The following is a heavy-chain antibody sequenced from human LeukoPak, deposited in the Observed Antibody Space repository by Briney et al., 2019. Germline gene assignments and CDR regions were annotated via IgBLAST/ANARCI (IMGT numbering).Heavy chain of an antibody. CDR3: ANDYLLQQLILEGWFDP. D-gene: IGHD6-13*01. CDR2: ISGSGGTT. J-gene: IGHJ5*02. CDR1: GFTFSNYA. V-gene: IGHV3-23*01. Sequence: PGGSLRLSCAASGFTFSNYAMSWVRQAPGKGLEWVSAISGSGGTTYYADSVMGRFTISRDNSKNTLYLQMNSLRAEDTAVYYCANDYLLQQLILEGWFDPWGQGTLVTVSS.